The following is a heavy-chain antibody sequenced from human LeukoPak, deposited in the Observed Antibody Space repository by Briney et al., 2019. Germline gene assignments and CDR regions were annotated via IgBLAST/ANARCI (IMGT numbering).Heavy chain of an antibody. V-gene: IGHV3-48*01. D-gene: IGHD1-7*01. CDR3: AREIWNYLRGYFDY. CDR1: GFTFSSYS. J-gene: IGHJ4*02. Sequence: GGSLRLSCAASGFTFSSYSMNWVRQAPGKGLEWVSYISSSSSTIYYADSVKGRFTISRDNAKNSLYLQMNSLRAEDTAVYYCAREIWNYLRGYFDYWGQGTLVTVSS. CDR2: ISSSSSTI.